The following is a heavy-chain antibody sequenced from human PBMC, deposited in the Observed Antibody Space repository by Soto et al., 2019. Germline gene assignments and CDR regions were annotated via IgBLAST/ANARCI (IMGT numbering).Heavy chain of an antibody. V-gene: IGHV3-7*01. CDR1: GFTFISYW. Sequence: GGSLRLSCAASGFTFISYWMSWVRQAPGKGLEWVANIKQDGSEKYYVDSVKGRFTISRDNAKNSLYLQMNSLRAEDTAVYYCARDLGYCTNGVCYHWFDPWGQGTLVTVSS. CDR3: ARDLGYCTNGVCYHWFDP. D-gene: IGHD2-8*01. J-gene: IGHJ5*02. CDR2: IKQDGSEK.